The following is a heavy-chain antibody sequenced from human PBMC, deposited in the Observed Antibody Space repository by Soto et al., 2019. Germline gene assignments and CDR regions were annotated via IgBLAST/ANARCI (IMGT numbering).Heavy chain of an antibody. CDR1: GGTVSNSA. CDR2: IIPLFGPA. CDR3: GRGSRWTKVEY. J-gene: IGHJ4*02. Sequence: QVQLVQSGAEVKKPGSSVKGSCKASGGTVSNSAISWLRQAPGQGLVWMGGIIPLFGPATYSQKFQDRVTITSDLCMRTGYMELSSLTSEDTAVYFCGRGSRWTKVEYWGQGTLVTVSS. D-gene: IGHD6-13*01. V-gene: IGHV1-69*01.